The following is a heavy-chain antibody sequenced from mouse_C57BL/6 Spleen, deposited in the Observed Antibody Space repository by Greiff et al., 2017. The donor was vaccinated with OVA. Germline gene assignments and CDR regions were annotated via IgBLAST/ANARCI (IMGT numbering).Heavy chain of an antibody. V-gene: IGHV3-6*01. J-gene: IGHJ1*03. CDR1: GYSITSGYY. CDR3: ARTEFSYWYFDV. Sequence: EVQLVESGPGLVKPSQSLSLTCSVTGYSITSGYYWNWIRQFPGNKLEWMGYISYDGSNNYNPSLKNRISITRDTSKNQFFLKLNSVTTEDTATYYCARTEFSYWYFDVWGTGTTVTVSS. D-gene: IGHD6-2*01. CDR2: ISYDGSN.